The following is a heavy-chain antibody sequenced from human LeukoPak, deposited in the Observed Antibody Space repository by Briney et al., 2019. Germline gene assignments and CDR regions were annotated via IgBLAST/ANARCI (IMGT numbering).Heavy chain of an antibody. CDR1: GGSISSSSYY. CDR2: IYYSGST. CDR3: ARAAMVRGVYRYYYYYMDV. V-gene: IGHV4-39*07. D-gene: IGHD3-10*01. Sequence: PSETLSLTCTVSGGSISSSSYYWGWIRQPPGKGLEWIGSIYYSGSTYYNPSLKSRVTISVDTSKNQFSLTLSSVTAADTAVYYCARAAMVRGVYRYYYYYMDVWGKGTTVTISS. J-gene: IGHJ6*03.